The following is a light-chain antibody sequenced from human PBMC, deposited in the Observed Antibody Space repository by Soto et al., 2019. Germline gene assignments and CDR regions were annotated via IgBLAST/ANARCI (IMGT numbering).Light chain of an antibody. J-gene: IGLJ2*01. CDR2: GNN. V-gene: IGLV1-40*01. Sequence: QSVLTQPPSVSGAPGQRVTISCTGSSSNIGAGYDVHWYQQLPGTAPKLLIYGNNNRPSGLPDRFSGSKSGTSASLAITGIQAEDAADYSCQSYDSSLSVVVFGGGTKLTVL. CDR3: QSYDSSLSVVV. CDR1: SSNIGAGYD.